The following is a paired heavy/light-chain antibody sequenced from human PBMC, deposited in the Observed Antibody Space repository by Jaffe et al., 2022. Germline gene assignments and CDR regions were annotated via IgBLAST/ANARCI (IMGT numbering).Light chain of an antibody. CDR2: QTD. J-gene: IGLJ1*01. V-gene: IGLV1-40*01. CDR1: SSNIGAGYA. Sequence: QSVLTQPPSVSGAPGQRVTISCTGGSSNIGAGYAVHWYQQLPGTAPKVLIQQTDYRPSSVPDRFSGSKSGASASLVITGLQADDEADYYCLSYDSSLQGYVFGPGTTVSVL. CDR3: LSYDSSLQGYV.
Heavy chain of an antibody. CDR1: GFSFTSPGVG. Sequence: QVTLRESGPALVRPTETLTLTCNFSGFSFTSPGVGVTWIRQPPGKALEWLALIEWDNRKFQRYFSASLRARLTISKDTSKNQVVLTMTDMDPVDTATYYCARRRNYADSDFDYWGQGTLVTVSS. D-gene: IGHD3-16*01. CDR2: IEWDNRKFQR. J-gene: IGHJ4*02. CDR3: ARRRNYADSDFDY. V-gene: IGHV2-70*13.